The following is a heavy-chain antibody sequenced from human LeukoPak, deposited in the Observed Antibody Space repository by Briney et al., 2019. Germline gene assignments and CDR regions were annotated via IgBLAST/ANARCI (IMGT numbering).Heavy chain of an antibody. CDR1: GFTFYNYA. J-gene: IGHJ4*02. CDR2: IGSTGRT. V-gene: IGHV3-64D*06. Sequence: GGSLRLSCSASGFTFYNYALHWVRQAPGKGLESVSGIGSTGRTYYADSVKGRFTISRDDSKNTLYLQMSSLRTEDTAVYYCVRGVGSSGFVDCSQGTLVTVSS. D-gene: IGHD3-22*01. CDR3: VRGVGSSGFVD.